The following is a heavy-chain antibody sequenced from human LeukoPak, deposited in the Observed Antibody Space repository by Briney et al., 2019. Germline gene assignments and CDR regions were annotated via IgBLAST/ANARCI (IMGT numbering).Heavy chain of an antibody. J-gene: IGHJ4*02. V-gene: IGHV1-69*01. CDR1: GGTFSSYA. CDR3: VYLGYCSGGSCYSGDFDY. Sequence: ASVKVSCKASGGTFSSYAISWVRQAPGQGLEWMGGIIPIFGTANYAQKFQGRVTITADESTSTAYMELSSLRSEDTAVYYCVYLGYCSGGSCYSGDFDYWGQGTLVTVSS. D-gene: IGHD2-15*01. CDR2: IIPIFGTA.